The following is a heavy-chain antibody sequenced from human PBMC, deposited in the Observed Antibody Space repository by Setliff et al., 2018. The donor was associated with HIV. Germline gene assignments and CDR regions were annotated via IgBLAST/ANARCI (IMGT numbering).Heavy chain of an antibody. J-gene: IGHJ5*02. CDR1: GFTFSYHA. CDR2: ISGSGDST. Sequence: GSLRLSCAASGFTFSYHAMTWVRRAPGKGLEWVSGISGSGDSTYYAASVKGRFIISRDNSKDILSLQMNSVRAEDTGLYFCAKDYTATFWEYNWFDLWGQGILVTVSS. D-gene: IGHD3-3*01. V-gene: IGHV3-23*01. CDR3: AKDYTATFWEYNWFDL.